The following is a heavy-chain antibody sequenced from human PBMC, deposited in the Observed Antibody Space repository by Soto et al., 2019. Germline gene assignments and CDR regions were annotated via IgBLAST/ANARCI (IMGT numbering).Heavy chain of an antibody. Sequence: SETLSLTCTISGDSIISSSYYWGWIRQSPGKGLEWIGSINYSGSTNYNPSLKSRVTISVDRTQNLFSLKLASVTAADTAVYYCVRSEATALDYWGQGTLVTVSS. V-gene: IGHV4-39*07. CDR2: INYSGST. CDR1: GDSIISSSYY. CDR3: VRSEATALDY. J-gene: IGHJ4*02.